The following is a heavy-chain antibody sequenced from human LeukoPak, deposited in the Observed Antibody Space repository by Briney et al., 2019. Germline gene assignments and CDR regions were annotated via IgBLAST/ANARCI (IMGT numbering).Heavy chain of an antibody. D-gene: IGHD6-6*01. J-gene: IGHJ6*03. Sequence: TGGSLSLSCAASGFTFDDYAMHWVRQAPGKGLERVSLISWDGGSTYYADSVKGRFTISRDNSKNSLYLQMNSLRAEDTALYYCAALGSSRLNYYYYMDVWGKGTTVTVSS. CDR3: AALGSSRLNYYYYMDV. CDR2: ISWDGGST. CDR1: GFTFDDYA. V-gene: IGHV3-43D*03.